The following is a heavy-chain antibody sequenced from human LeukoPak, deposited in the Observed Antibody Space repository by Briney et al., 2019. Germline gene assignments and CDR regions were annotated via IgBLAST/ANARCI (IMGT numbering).Heavy chain of an antibody. V-gene: IGHV1-58*02. CDR1: AFAFTISA. CDR2: IIVGSGET. D-gene: IGHD5-24*01. CDR3: YGERYGGSCCLFDP. Sequence: GASVNVSCKASAFAFTISAIQWVRQARGQRLEWLGWIIVGSGETSYEQELQEKVPITTDMSTGTSSMELRMMSLEAKAVYFCYGERYGGSCCLFDPWGQGTLVTVSS. J-gene: IGHJ5*02.